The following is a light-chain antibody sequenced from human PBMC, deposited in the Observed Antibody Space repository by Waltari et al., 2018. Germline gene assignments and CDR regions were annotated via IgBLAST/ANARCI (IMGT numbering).Light chain of an antibody. CDR1: ISDVGGYDS. J-gene: IGLJ2*01. CDR2: DVS. V-gene: IGLV2-14*03. Sequence: QSALTQPASVYGSPGQSSTISCTGTISDVGGYDSESCYQDHPGQAPKVIIYDVSDRPSGISERFSGSKSGNTASLTISGLQAEDEADYYCSSQSSDNVVLFGGGTKLTVL. CDR3: SSQSSDNVVL.